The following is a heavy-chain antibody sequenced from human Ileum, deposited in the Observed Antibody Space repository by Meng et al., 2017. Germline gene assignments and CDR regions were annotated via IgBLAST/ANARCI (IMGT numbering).Heavy chain of an antibody. CDR1: RITFSNFW. CDR3: ARDSGGRGISGSYYYGY. Sequence: GESLKISCVVSRITFSNFWMSWVRQAPGKGLEWVSVIYSGGSTYYADSVKGRFTISRDNSKNTLYLQMNSLRAEDTAVYYCARDSGGRGISGSYYYGYWGQGTRVTGSS. V-gene: IGHV3-53*01. D-gene: IGHD1-26*01. CDR2: IYSGGST. J-gene: IGHJ4*02.